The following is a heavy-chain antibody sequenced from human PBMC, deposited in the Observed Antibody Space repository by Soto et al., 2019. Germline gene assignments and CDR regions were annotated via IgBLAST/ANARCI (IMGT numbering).Heavy chain of an antibody. V-gene: IGHV4-59*01. Sequence: SETLSLTCTVSGGPISSYYWSWIRQPPGKGLEWIGYIYYSGSTNYNPSLKSRVTISVDTSKNQFSLKLSSVTAADTAVYYCARAGGVRAVATYYYYGMDVWGQGTTVTVSS. CDR1: GGPISSYY. CDR3: ARAGGVRAVATYYYYGMDV. J-gene: IGHJ6*02. CDR2: IYYSGST. D-gene: IGHD6-19*01.